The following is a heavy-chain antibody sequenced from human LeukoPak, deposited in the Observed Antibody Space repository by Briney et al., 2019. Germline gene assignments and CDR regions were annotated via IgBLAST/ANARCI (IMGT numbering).Heavy chain of an antibody. Sequence: PGGSLRLSCAASGFTVSSNYMSWVRQPPGKGLERGSVSYIGGSTYYADSVKGRFTISRDNSKNTLYLQMNSLRAEDTAVYYCARDVYCSGGSCYSGPSWFDPWGQGTLVTVSS. CDR3: ARDVYCSGGSCYSGPSWFDP. J-gene: IGHJ5*02. CDR1: GFTVSSNY. D-gene: IGHD2-15*01. CDR2: SYIGGST. V-gene: IGHV3-66*01.